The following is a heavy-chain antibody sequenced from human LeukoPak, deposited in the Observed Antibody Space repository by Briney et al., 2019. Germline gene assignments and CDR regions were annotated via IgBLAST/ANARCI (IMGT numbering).Heavy chain of an antibody. V-gene: IGHV1-2*02. D-gene: IGHD5-24*01. CDR1: GYTFTGYY. CDR2: INPNSGGT. CDR3: AREAEMATITLGGTGSAPGAREPWSPAFDP. J-gene: IGHJ5*02. Sequence: ASVKVSCKASGYTFTGYYMHWVRQAPGQGLEWMGWINPNSGGTNYAQKFQGRVTMTRDTSISTAYMELSRLRSDDTAVYYCAREAEMATITLGGTGSAPGAREPWSPAFDPWGQGTLVTVSS.